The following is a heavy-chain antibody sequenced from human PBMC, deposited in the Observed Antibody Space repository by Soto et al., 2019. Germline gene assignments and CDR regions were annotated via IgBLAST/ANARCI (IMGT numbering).Heavy chain of an antibody. CDR1: GFTFSSYG. CDR3: ASARGGLAAMVTSMDY. V-gene: IGHV3-30*03. J-gene: IGHJ4*02. Sequence: GVSLRLSCAASGFTFSSYGMHWVRQAPGKGLEWVAVISYDGSNKYYADSVKGRFTISRDNSKNTLYLQMNSLRAEDTAVYYCASARGGLAAMVTSMDYWGQGTLVTVSS. D-gene: IGHD5-18*01. CDR2: ISYDGSNK.